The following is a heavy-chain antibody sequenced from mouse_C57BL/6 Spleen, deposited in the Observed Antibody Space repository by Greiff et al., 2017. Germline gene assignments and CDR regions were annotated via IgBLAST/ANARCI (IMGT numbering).Heavy chain of an antibody. D-gene: IGHD2-1*01. J-gene: IGHJ1*03. Sequence: QVQLKQSGAELVKPGASVKISCKASGYAFSSYWMNWVKQRPGKGLEWIGQIYPGNGDTNYNGKFKGKATLTADKSSSTAYMQLSSLTSEDSAVYFCARSGGNPYWYFDVWGTGTTVTVS. V-gene: IGHV1-80*01. CDR3: ARSGGNPYWYFDV. CDR2: IYPGNGDT. CDR1: GYAFSSYW.